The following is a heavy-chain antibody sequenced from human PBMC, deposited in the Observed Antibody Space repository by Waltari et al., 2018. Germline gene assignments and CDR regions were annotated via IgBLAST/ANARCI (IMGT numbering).Heavy chain of an antibody. CDR3: AKPFYNWDDPLDS. V-gene: IGHV3-23*01. CDR1: GFPFTNYA. J-gene: IGHJ4*02. CDR2: ITVNDAT. D-gene: IGHD1-20*01. Sequence: EVQLLESGWGLVQPGGSLRLSCVLSGFPFTNYAINWVRRAPGTGLQWVAAITVNDATYHADSVKGRFTISRDTSKDTVFLQMNSLRAEDTALYYCAKPFYNWDDPLDSWGQGTLVTVSS.